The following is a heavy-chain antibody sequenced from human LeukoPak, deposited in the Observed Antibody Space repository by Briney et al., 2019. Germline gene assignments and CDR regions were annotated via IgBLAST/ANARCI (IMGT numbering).Heavy chain of an antibody. V-gene: IGHV3-23*01. J-gene: IGHJ2*01. CDR1: GFTFSSYA. CDR2: ISGSGGST. D-gene: IGHD3-22*01. Sequence: GGSLRLSCAASGFTFSSYAMSWVRQAPGKGLEWVSAISGSGGSTYYADSVKGRFTISRDNAKNSLYLQMNSLRAEDTAVYYCARLGLLGSVNHYYDSSGYHWYFDLWGRGTLVTVSS. CDR3: ARLGLLGSVNHYYDSSGYHWYFDL.